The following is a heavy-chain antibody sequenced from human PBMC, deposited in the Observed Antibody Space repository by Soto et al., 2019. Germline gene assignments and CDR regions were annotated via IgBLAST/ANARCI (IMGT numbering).Heavy chain of an antibody. CDR1: GFTFSSYA. Sequence: LRLSCAASGFTFSSYAMHWVRQAPGKGLEWVAVISYDGSNKYYADSVKGRFTISRDNSKNTLYLQMNSLRAEDTAAYYCARCYSGYDTPLADYYYYGMDVWGQGTTVTVSS. J-gene: IGHJ6*02. V-gene: IGHV3-30-3*01. D-gene: IGHD5-12*01. CDR2: ISYDGSNK. CDR3: ARCYSGYDTPLADYYYYGMDV.